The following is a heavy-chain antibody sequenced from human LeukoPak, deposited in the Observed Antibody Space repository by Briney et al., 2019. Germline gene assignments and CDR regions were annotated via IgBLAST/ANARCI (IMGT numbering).Heavy chain of an antibody. J-gene: IGHJ4*02. CDR3: AKDLGYYYDSSGYYHWDY. Sequence: GGSLRLSCAASGFTFSSYAMSWVRQAPGKGLEWVSAISGSGGSIYYADSVKGRFTISRDNSKNTLYLQMNSLRAEDTAVYYCAKDLGYYYDSSGYYHWDYWGQGTLVTVSS. CDR2: ISGSGGSI. CDR1: GFTFSSYA. V-gene: IGHV3-23*01. D-gene: IGHD3-22*01.